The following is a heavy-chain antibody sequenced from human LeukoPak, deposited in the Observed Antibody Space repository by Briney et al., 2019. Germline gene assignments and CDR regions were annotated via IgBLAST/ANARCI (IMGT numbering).Heavy chain of an antibody. V-gene: IGHV3-74*01. Sequence: PGGSLRLSRAASGFTFSSYWMHWVRQAPGKGLVWVSRINSDGSSTSYADSVKGRFTISRDNAKNTLYLQMNSLRAEDTAVYYCARDPSYYDSSGYYKSDDAFDIWGQGTMVTVSS. CDR3: ARDPSYYDSSGYYKSDDAFDI. D-gene: IGHD3-22*01. CDR1: GFTFSSYW. J-gene: IGHJ3*02. CDR2: INSDGSST.